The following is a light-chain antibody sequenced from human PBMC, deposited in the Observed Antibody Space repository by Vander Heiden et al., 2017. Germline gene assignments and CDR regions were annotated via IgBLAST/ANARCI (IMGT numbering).Light chain of an antibody. CDR1: IIGSKS. V-gene: IGLV3-21*02. CDR2: NDH. Sequence: SYVLTQPPSVSEAPGQTARITCGGNIIGSKSVHWYQQKPGQAPVMVVYNDHDRPSGIPERFSGSNSGKTATLTISRVEAGDEADDYCQLWDSSSDHPEWVFGGGTKLTVL. CDR3: QLWDSSSDHPEWV. J-gene: IGLJ3*02.